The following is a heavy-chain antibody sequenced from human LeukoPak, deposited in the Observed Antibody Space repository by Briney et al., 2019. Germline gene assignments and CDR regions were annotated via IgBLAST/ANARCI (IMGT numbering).Heavy chain of an antibody. CDR2: INPNSGGT. Sequence: ASVKVSCKASGYTFTGYYMHWVRQAPGQGLEWMGWINPNSGGTNYAQKFQGWVTMTRDTSISTAYMELSRLRSDDMAVYYCARAGVRGAQFDYWGQGTLVTVSS. J-gene: IGHJ4*02. D-gene: IGHD3-10*01. V-gene: IGHV1-2*04. CDR3: ARAGVRGAQFDY. CDR1: GYTFTGYY.